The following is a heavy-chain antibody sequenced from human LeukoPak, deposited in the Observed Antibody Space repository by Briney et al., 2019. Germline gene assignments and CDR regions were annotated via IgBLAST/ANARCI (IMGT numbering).Heavy chain of an antibody. CDR2: IYTSGTT. D-gene: IGHD5-12*01. Sequence: SETLSLTCTVSGGSISSYYWSWIRQPAGKGLEWIGRIYTSGTTNYNPSLKSRVTISVDTSKNQFSLKLSSVTAADTAVYYCARDATMMGNYFNYWGQGTLVTVSS. CDR3: ARDATMMGNYFNY. V-gene: IGHV4-4*07. J-gene: IGHJ4*02. CDR1: GGSISSYY.